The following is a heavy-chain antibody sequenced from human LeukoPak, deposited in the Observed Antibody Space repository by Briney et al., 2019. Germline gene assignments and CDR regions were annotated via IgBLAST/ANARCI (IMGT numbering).Heavy chain of an antibody. CDR1: EFTFTTYG. J-gene: IGHJ4*02. CDR3: ARDSGSYYPFRY. V-gene: IGHV3-48*04. D-gene: IGHD3-10*01. CDR2: ISSSGNTI. Sequence: GGSLTLSCAASEFTFTTYGMHWVRQAPGKGLEWVSYISSSGNTIYYADSVKGRFTISRDSAKNSLYLQMNSLRAEDTAVYYCARDSGSYYPFRYWGQGTLVTVSS.